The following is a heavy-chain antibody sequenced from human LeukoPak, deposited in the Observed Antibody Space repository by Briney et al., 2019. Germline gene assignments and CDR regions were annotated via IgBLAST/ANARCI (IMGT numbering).Heavy chain of an antibody. CDR2: ISSSSSYI. D-gene: IGHD2-8*01. V-gene: IGHV3-21*01. CDR1: GFTFSSYS. Sequence: GGSLRLSCAASGFTFSSYSMNWVRQAPGKGLEWVSSISSSSSYIYYADSVKGRFTISRDNAKNSLYLQMNSLRAEDTAVYYCAREKIVLMVNAKHDAFDIWGQGTMVTVSS. CDR3: AREKIVLMVNAKHDAFDI. J-gene: IGHJ3*02.